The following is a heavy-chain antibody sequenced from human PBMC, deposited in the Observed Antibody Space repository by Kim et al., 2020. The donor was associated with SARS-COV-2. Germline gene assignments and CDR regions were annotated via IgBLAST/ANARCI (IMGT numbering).Heavy chain of an antibody. J-gene: IGHJ3*02. V-gene: IGHV1-69*13. Sequence: SVKVSCKASGGTFSSYAISWVRQAPGQGLEWMGGIIPIFGTANYAQKFQGRVTITADESTSTAYMELSSLRSEDTAVYYCARDLERGGSYLSAFDIWGQGTMVTVSS. CDR1: GGTFSSYA. CDR2: IIPIFGTA. D-gene: IGHD1-26*01. CDR3: ARDLERGGSYLSAFDI.